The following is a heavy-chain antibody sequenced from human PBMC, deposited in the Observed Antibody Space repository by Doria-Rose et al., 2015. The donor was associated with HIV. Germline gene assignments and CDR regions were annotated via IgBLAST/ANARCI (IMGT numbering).Heavy chain of an antibody. J-gene: IGHJ4*02. V-gene: IGHV4-4*02. Sequence: WWSWARQPPGKGLEWIGQIYHSGNTNYNQSLKSRVTISADKSKNQFSLKLTSVTAADTAVYYCARDLGIQLWLGYWGQGTLVTVSS. CDR1: W. D-gene: IGHD5-18*01. CDR2: IYHSGNT. CDR3: ARDLGIQLWLGY.